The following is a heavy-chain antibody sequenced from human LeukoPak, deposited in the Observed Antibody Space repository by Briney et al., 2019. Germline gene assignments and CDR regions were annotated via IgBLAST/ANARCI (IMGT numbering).Heavy chain of an antibody. CDR3: ATGAVSGYCSSTSCFDFDY. Sequence: ASVKVSCKASGGTLSSYAISWVRQAPGQGLEWMGGIIPIFGTANYAQKFQGRVTITADESTSTAYMELSSLRSEDTAVYYCATGAVSGYCSSTSCFDFDYWGQGTLVTVSS. CDR1: GGTLSSYA. V-gene: IGHV1-69*01. D-gene: IGHD2-2*01. J-gene: IGHJ4*02. CDR2: IIPIFGTA.